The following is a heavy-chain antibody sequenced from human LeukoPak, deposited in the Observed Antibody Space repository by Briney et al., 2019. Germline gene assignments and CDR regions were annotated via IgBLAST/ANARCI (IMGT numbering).Heavy chain of an antibody. D-gene: IGHD4-23*01. CDR2: ISSSSSYI. Sequence: GGSLRLSFAASGFTFSSYSMNWVRQAPGKGLEWVSSISSSSSYIYYADSVKGRFTISRDNAKNSLYLQMNSLRAEDTAVYYCARDRGYGGNPDYWGQGTLVTVSS. CDR3: ARDRGYGGNPDY. J-gene: IGHJ4*02. CDR1: GFTFSSYS. V-gene: IGHV3-21*01.